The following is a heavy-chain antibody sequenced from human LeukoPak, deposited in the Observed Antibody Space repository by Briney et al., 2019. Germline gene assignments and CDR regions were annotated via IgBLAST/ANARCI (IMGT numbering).Heavy chain of an antibody. V-gene: IGHV3-7*01. CDR3: ARKTGDC. J-gene: IGHJ4*02. CDR1: GFTFSSYW. Sequence: PGGSLRLSCPASGFTFSSYWMSWVRQAPGTGLEWVANIKQDGSEKYYVDSVKGRFTISRDNAKNSLYLQMNSLRVEDTAVYYCARKTGDCWGQGTLVTVSS. CDR2: IKQDGSEK. D-gene: IGHD1-14*01.